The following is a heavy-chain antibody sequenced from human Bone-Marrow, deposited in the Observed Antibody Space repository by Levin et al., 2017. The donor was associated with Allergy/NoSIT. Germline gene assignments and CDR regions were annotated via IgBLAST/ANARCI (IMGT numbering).Heavy chain of an antibody. Sequence: SETLSLTCTVSGGSISSYYWSWIRQPPGKGLEWIGYIYYSGSTNYNPSLKSRVTISVDTSKNQFSLKLSSVTAADTAVYYCARGWGDADWFDPWGQGTLVTVSS. D-gene: IGHD1-26*01. CDR1: GGSISSYY. CDR2: IYYSGST. CDR3: ARGWGDADWFDP. J-gene: IGHJ5*02. V-gene: IGHV4-59*01.